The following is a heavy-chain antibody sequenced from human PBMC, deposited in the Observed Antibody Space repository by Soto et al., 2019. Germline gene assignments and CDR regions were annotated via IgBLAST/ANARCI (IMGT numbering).Heavy chain of an antibody. D-gene: IGHD3-22*01. CDR1: GGSISSYY. CDR2: IYYSGST. CDR3: ARQGDSSGYYSGFDAFDI. J-gene: IGHJ3*02. V-gene: IGHV4-59*08. Sequence: PSETLSLTCTVSGGSISSYYWSWIRQPPGKGLEWIGYIYYSGSTNYNPSLKSRVTISVDTSKNQFSLKLSSVTAADTAVYYCARQGDSSGYYSGFDAFDIWGQGTMVT.